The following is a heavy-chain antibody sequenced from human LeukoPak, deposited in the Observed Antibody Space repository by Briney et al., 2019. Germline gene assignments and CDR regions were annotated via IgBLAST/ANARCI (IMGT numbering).Heavy chain of an antibody. CDR2: ISDDGSNK. CDR3: AKGRYYGSGNSFAYFQH. Sequence: GGSLRLSCAASRFTFSSFGMHWVRQAPGKGPEWVAVISDDGSNKYYADSVKGRFTISRDNSKNTLYLQMNSLRAEDTAVYYCAKGRYYGSGNSFAYFQHWGQGTLVTVSS. CDR1: RFTFSSFG. J-gene: IGHJ1*01. V-gene: IGHV3-30*18. D-gene: IGHD3-10*01.